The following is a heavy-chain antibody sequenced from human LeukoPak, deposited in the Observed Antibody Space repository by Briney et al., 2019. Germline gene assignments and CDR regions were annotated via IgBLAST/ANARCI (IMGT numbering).Heavy chain of an antibody. D-gene: IGHD3-16*01. V-gene: IGHV1-69*13. J-gene: IGHJ6*03. Sequence: GASVKVSCKASGGTFSSYAISWVRQAPGQGLEWMGGIIPIFGTANYAQKFQGRVTITADESTSTAYMELSSLRSEDTAVYHCARGGVEDYYYYMDVWGKGTTVTVSS. CDR2: IIPIFGTA. CDR3: ARGGVEDYYYYMDV. CDR1: GGTFSSYA.